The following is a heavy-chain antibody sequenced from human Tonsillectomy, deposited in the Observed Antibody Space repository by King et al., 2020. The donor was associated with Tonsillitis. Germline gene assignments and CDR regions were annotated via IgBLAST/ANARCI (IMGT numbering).Heavy chain of an antibody. Sequence: ITLKESGPTLVRPTQTLTLTCTFAGLSLTTSEVNVGWIRQPPGKALEWRALIHCDGDKWYSPSLTSRLTNTKDPSKQHVVLTMPNVAPVDTATYYCAHTTHYGGESWCFDNWGQGTLVTVSS. CDR2: IHCDGDK. D-gene: IGHD4-23*01. CDR1: GLSLTTSEVN. CDR3: AHTTHYGGESWCFDN. V-gene: IGHV2-5*02. J-gene: IGHJ4*02.